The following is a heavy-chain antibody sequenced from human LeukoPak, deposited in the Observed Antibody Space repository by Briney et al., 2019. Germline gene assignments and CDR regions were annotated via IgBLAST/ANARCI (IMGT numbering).Heavy chain of an antibody. CDR2: IYYSGST. CDR3: ARVGSMIEDYGSGSYIDY. CDR1: GGSLSSYY. J-gene: IGHJ4*02. Sequence: SETLSLTCTVSGGSLSSYYWSWIRQPPGQGLEWIGYIYYSGSTNYNPSLKSPVTISVDTSKNQFSLKLSSVTAADTAVYYCARVGSMIEDYGSGSYIDYWGQGTLVTVSS. D-gene: IGHD3-10*01. V-gene: IGHV4-59*01.